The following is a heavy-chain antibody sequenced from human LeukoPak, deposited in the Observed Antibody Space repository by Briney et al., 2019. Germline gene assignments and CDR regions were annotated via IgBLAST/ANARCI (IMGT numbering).Heavy chain of an antibody. CDR1: GSSFTSYW. CDR2: IYPGDSDT. V-gene: IGHV5-51*01. D-gene: IGHD2-15*01. CDR3: ARSPDCSGGSCYSYWFDP. Sequence: GESLQISCQGSGSSFTSYWIGWVRQMPGKGLEWMGIIYPGDSDTRYSPSFQGQVTISADKSISTAYLQWSSLKASDTAMYYCARSPDCSGGSCYSYWFDPWGQGTLVTVSS. J-gene: IGHJ5*02.